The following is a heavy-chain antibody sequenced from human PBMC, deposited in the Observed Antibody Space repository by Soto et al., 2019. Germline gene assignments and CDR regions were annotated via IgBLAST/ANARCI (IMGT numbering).Heavy chain of an antibody. CDR3: ARPRGSDCGGDCYLRADLYY. J-gene: IGHJ4*02. CDR2: ISYDGSNK. D-gene: IGHD2-21*02. V-gene: IGHV3-30-3*01. CDR1: GFTFNSYA. Sequence: QVQLVESGGGVVQPGRSLRLSCAASGFTFNSYAMHWVRQAPGKGLEWVAVISYDGSNKYYTDSVKGRFTISRDNSKNTLYLQMNRLRPEDTAVYYCARPRGSDCGGDCYLRADLYYWGQGTLVTVSS.